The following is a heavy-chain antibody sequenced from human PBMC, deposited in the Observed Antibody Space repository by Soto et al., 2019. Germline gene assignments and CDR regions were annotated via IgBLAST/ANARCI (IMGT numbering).Heavy chain of an antibody. Sequence: QVQLQQWGAGLLKPSETLSLTCAVYGGSFSGYYWSWIRQPPGKGLEWIGEINHSGSTNYNPSLNSRVTISVDPSKNKFSLKLSYVTAADTAVYYCARGRRTVRGNWFDPWGQGTLVTVSS. CDR2: INHSGST. D-gene: IGHD3-10*01. CDR1: GGSFSGYY. J-gene: IGHJ5*02. V-gene: IGHV4-34*01. CDR3: ARGRRTVRGNWFDP.